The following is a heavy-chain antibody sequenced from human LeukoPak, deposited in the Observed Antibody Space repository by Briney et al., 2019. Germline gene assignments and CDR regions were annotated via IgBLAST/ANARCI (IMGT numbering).Heavy chain of an antibody. CDR2: IKQDGSEK. CDR1: GFTFSSYW. CDR3: AKGIYDSSGYYPYFDY. D-gene: IGHD3-22*01. Sequence: GGSLRLSCAASGFTFSSYWMSWDRQAPGKGLEWVANIKQDGSEKYYVDSVKGRFTISRDNAKNSLYLQMNSLRAEDTAVYYCAKGIYDSSGYYPYFDYWGQGTLVTVSS. J-gene: IGHJ4*02. V-gene: IGHV3-7*01.